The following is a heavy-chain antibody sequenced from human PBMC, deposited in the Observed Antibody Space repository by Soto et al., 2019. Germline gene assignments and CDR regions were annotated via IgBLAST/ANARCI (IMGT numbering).Heavy chain of an antibody. Sequence: ASVKVSCKASGYTFTSYGISWVRQAPGQGLERMGWISAYNGNTNYAQKLQGRVTMTTDTSTSTAYMELRSLRSDDTAVYYCARDSPYYDFWSGYLEGFDYWGQGTLVTVSS. CDR2: ISAYNGNT. CDR1: GYTFTSYG. V-gene: IGHV1-18*01. D-gene: IGHD3-3*01. J-gene: IGHJ4*02. CDR3: ARDSPYYDFWSGYLEGFDY.